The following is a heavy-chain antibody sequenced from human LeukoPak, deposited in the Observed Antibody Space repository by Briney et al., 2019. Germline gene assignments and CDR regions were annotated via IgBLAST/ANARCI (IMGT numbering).Heavy chain of an antibody. D-gene: IGHD4-23*01. Sequence: PGGSLRLSCAASGFAVSSNHMTWVRQAPGKGLEWVSVISNGGTTYYADSVKGRFTISRDNSEDTTHLQMNSLRAEDTAVYYCAGYGGYSFWGQGTLVTVSS. CDR2: ISNGGTT. CDR3: AGYGGYSF. V-gene: IGHV3-66*01. CDR1: GFAVSSNH. J-gene: IGHJ4*02.